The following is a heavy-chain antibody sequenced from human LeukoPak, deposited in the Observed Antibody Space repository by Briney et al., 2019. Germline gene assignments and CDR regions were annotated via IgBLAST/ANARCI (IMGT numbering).Heavy chain of an antibody. V-gene: IGHV4-59*12. CDR1: GGSISSYY. CDR2: IYYSGST. CDR3: ARDSMVRGVPVYYMDV. D-gene: IGHD3-10*01. J-gene: IGHJ6*03. Sequence: PSETLSLTCTVSGGSISSYYWSWIRQPPGKGLEWIGYIYYSGSTNYNPSLKSRVTISVDTSKNQFSLKLSSVTAADTAVYYCARDSMVRGVPVYYMDVWGKGTTVTISS.